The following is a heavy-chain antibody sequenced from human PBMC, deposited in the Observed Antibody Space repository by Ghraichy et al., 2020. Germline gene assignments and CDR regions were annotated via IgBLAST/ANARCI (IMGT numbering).Heavy chain of an antibody. J-gene: IGHJ4*02. CDR3: AASGVTTLFDY. Sequence: GSLSLTCAVYGGSFSGYYWSWIRQPPGKGLEWIGEINHSGSTNYNPSLKSRVTISVDTSKNQFSLKLSSVTAADTAVYYCAASGVTTLFDYWGQGTLVTVSS. V-gene: IGHV4-34*01. D-gene: IGHD3-3*01. CDR1: GGSFSGYY. CDR2: INHSGST.